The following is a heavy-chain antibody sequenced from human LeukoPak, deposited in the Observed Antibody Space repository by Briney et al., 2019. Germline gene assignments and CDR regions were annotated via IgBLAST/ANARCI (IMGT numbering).Heavy chain of an antibody. CDR2: IYYSGST. Sequence: TSQTLSLTCTVSGGSISSGGYYWSWIRQHPGKGLEWIGYIYYSGSTYYNPSLKSRVTISVDTSKNQFSLKLSSVTAADTAVYYCARNHHYYDSSGYYQPAYYYYGMDVWGQGTTVTVSS. J-gene: IGHJ6*02. V-gene: IGHV4-31*03. CDR3: ARNHHYYDSSGYYQPAYYYYGMDV. D-gene: IGHD3-22*01. CDR1: GGSISSGGYY.